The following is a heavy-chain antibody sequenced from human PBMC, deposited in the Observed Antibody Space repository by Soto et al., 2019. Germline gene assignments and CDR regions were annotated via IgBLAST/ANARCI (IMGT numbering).Heavy chain of an antibody. CDR1: GFPFSDYY. CDR3: AKSYDSSGYWPFDD. V-gene: IGHV3-9*01. CDR2: ISWNSGSI. D-gene: IGHD3-22*01. J-gene: IGHJ4*02. Sequence: GVSQSLSCAASGFPFSDYYTTWVRPANGKGLEWVSGISWNSGSIGYADSVKGRFTISRDNAKNSLYLQMNSLRAEDTALYYCAKSYDSSGYWPFDDWGQGTLVTVSS.